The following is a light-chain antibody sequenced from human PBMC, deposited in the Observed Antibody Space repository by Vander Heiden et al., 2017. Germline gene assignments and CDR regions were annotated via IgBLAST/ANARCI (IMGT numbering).Light chain of an antibody. CDR3: QQYSYVPYT. J-gene: IGKJ2*01. V-gene: IGKV1-5*03. CDR2: RAS. Sequence: DIRVTQSPSTLSAFIGDTITLTCRASQDIDDSLAWYQQRQGRPPKLLVYRASSLEAGVASRFSGGGFGTEFTLTITGLQVEDFATYFCQQYSYVPYTFGQGTKV. CDR1: QDIDDS.